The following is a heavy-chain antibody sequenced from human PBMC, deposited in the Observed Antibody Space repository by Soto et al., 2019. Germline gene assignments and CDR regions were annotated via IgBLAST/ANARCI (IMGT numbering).Heavy chain of an antibody. CDR2: ISYDGSNK. CDR3: AKDEYSNSWYAYYYSCGMDV. V-gene: IGHV3-30*18. J-gene: IGHJ6*02. D-gene: IGHD6-13*01. Sequence: PGGSLRLSCAASGFTFSSYGMHWVRQAPGKGLEWVAVISYDGSNKYYADSVKGRFTISRDNSKNTLYLQMNSLRAEDTAVYYCAKDEYSNSWYAYYYSCGMDVWGQGTTVTVSS. CDR1: GFTFSSYG.